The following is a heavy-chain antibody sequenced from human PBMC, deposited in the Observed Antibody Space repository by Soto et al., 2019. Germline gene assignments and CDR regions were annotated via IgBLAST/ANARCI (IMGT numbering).Heavy chain of an antibody. CDR1: GGTFSSYT. Sequence: QVQLVQSGAEVKKPGSSVKVSCKASGGTFSSYTISWVRQAPGQGLEWMGRIIPILGIANYAQKFQGRVTITADKSTSTAYMELSSPRSEDTALYYCTRHQRVGEPPTYYYHYMDVWDKGTTVTVSS. J-gene: IGHJ6*03. V-gene: IGHV1-69*02. CDR3: TRHQRVGEPPTYYYHYMDV. D-gene: IGHD3-10*01. CDR2: IIPILGIA.